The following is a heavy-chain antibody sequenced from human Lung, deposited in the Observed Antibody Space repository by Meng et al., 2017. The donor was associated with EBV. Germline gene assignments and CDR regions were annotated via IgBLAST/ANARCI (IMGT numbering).Heavy chain of an antibody. V-gene: IGHV4-39*01. CDR3: ARHDGGYGDYFDH. J-gene: IGHJ4*02. Sequence: QPQLLESGPGPVKPSETVSLTCTVSGGSFSSSLHYWGWIRQPPGKGLEWIGSIYYSGSTYYNPSLRSRVTMSLDTSKNQFSLKLSSVTATDTAVHYCARHDGGYGDYFDHWGQGTLVTVFS. D-gene: IGHD5-12*01. CDR1: GGSFSSSLHY. CDR2: IYYSGST.